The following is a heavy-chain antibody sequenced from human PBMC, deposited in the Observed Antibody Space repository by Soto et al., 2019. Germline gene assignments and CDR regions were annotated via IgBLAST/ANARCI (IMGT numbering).Heavy chain of an antibody. CDR1: GYTFTGYY. Sequence: SVKVSCKASGYTFTGYYMHWVRQAPGQGLEWMGWINPNSGGTNYAQKFQGWVTMTRDTSISTAYMELSRLRSDDTAVYYCARGVAVASIWFDPWGQGTLVTVSS. J-gene: IGHJ5*02. D-gene: IGHD6-19*01. CDR2: INPNSGGT. V-gene: IGHV1-2*04. CDR3: ARGVAVASIWFDP.